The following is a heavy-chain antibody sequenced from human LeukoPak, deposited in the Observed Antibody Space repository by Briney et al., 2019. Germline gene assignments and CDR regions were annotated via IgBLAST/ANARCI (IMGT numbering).Heavy chain of an antibody. CDR3: ARPGSTWYSSDY. V-gene: IGHV5-51*01. CDR2: VHPGDSNT. D-gene: IGHD6-13*01. J-gene: IGHJ4*02. CDR1: GYSFTNYW. Sequence: GESLKISSKASGYSFTNYWIGWGRQLPGKGLEWMGIVHPGDSNTRYNPSFQSHVTITADSTISTAYQQWSIRKAADTAMYYCARPGSTWYSSDYWGQGALVTVSS.